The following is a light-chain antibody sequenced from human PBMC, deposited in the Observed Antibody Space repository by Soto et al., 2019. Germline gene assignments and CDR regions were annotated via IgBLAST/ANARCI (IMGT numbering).Light chain of an antibody. Sequence: QSVLTQPASVSGSPGQSITISCTGTSSDIGSYNLVSWYQQHPGKAPKLMIYEVSKRPSGVSNRFSASKSGNTASLTISGLQAEDEADYYCCSYAGSSTVIFGGGTQLTVL. V-gene: IGLV2-23*02. CDR3: CSYAGSSTVI. CDR1: SSDIGSYNL. CDR2: EVS. J-gene: IGLJ2*01.